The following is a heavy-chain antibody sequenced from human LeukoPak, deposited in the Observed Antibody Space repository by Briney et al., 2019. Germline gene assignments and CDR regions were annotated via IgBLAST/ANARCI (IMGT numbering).Heavy chain of an antibody. V-gene: IGHV4-39*01. Sequence: SETLSLTCTVSGGSISSSSYYWGWIRQPPGKGLEWIGSIYYSGSTYYNPSLKSRVTISVDTSKNQFSLKLSSVTAADTAVYYFARHWFGELGDWFDPWGQGTLVTVSS. D-gene: IGHD3-10*01. CDR1: GGSISSSSYY. J-gene: IGHJ5*02. CDR2: IYYSGST. CDR3: ARHWFGELGDWFDP.